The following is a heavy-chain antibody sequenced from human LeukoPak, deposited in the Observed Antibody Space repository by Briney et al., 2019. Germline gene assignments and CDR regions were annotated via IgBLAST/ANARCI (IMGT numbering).Heavy chain of an antibody. V-gene: IGHV4-39*01. CDR1: GGSISSSSYY. D-gene: IGHD6-13*01. Sequence: SETLSLTCTVSGGSISSSSYYWGWIRQPPGKGLEWIGSIYYSGSTYYNPSLKSRVTISVDTSKNQFSLKLSSVTAADTAVYYCARTRKAAAGRYYFDYWGQGTLVTVSS. J-gene: IGHJ4*02. CDR3: ARTRKAAAGRYYFDY. CDR2: IYYSGST.